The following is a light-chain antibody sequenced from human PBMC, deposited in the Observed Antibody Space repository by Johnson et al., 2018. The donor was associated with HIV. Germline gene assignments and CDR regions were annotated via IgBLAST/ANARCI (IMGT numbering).Light chain of an antibody. V-gene: IGLV1-51*01. CDR3: GTWGGV. CDR1: SSNIGNNY. Sequence: QAVLTQPPSVSAAPGQRVTISCSGSSSNIGNNYVSWYQQVPGTAPKLLISANDKRPSGIPDRFSGSKSGTSATLGITGLQTGDEADYYCGTWGGVFGTGTKVTVL. CDR2: AND. J-gene: IGLJ1*01.